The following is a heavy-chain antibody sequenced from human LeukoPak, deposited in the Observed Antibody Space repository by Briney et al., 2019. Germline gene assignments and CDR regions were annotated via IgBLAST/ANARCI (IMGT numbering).Heavy chain of an antibody. CDR3: ARGAASSIVVVPAAMTTHVYYYYYMDV. V-gene: IGHV3-74*01. Sequence: GGSLRLSCAVPGFTFSNYWMHWVRQVAGKGLVWVSRINTDGSTTNYADSVKGRFTISRDNAKNTLYLQMNSLRAEDTAVYYCARGAASSIVVVPAAMTTHVYYYYYMDVWGKGTTVTVSS. D-gene: IGHD2-2*01. CDR2: INTDGSTT. CDR1: GFTFSNYW. J-gene: IGHJ6*03.